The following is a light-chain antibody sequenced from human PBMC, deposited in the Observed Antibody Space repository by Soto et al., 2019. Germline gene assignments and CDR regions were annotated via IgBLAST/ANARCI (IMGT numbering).Light chain of an antibody. J-gene: IGLJ1*01. CDR2: DDS. CDR1: NIGSES. Sequence: SYELTQPPSVSVAPGQTARITCGGNNIGSESVHWYQQKPGQAPVLVVYDDSDRPSGIPERFSGSNSGNTATLTISRVEAGDEADYYCQVWDSSSDPCYVFGTGTKVTVL. CDR3: QVWDSSSDPCYV. V-gene: IGLV3-21*02.